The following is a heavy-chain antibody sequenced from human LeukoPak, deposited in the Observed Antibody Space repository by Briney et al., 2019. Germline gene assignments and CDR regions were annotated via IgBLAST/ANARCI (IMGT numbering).Heavy chain of an antibody. CDR1: GYTFTGYY. CDR3: ARGDYDTSSYKFDY. Sequence: ASVKVSCKASGYTFTGYYMHWVRQAPGQGLEWMGRIIPNSGGTNSGQKFQGRLTMTRDTSISTAYMELGRLSSDDTAVYYCARGDYDTSSYKFDYWGQGTLVTVSS. CDR2: IIPNSGGT. V-gene: IGHV1-2*06. J-gene: IGHJ4*02. D-gene: IGHD3-22*01.